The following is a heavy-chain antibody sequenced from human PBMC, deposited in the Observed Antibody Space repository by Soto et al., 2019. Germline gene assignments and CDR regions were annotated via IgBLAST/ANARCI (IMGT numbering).Heavy chain of an antibody. Sequence: SETLSLTCTVSGGSISSSSYYWGWIRRPPGKGLEWIGSIYYSGSTYYNPSLKSRVTISVDTSKNQFSLKLSSVTAADTAVYYCASPKIAFYNWFDPWGQGTLVTAPQ. J-gene: IGHJ5*02. CDR2: IYYSGST. D-gene: IGHD3-3*02. CDR1: GGSISSSSYY. CDR3: ASPKIAFYNWFDP. V-gene: IGHV4-39*01.